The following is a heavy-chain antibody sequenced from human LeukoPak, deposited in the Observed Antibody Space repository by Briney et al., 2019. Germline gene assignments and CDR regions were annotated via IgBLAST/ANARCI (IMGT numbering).Heavy chain of an antibody. V-gene: IGHV3-23*01. CDR2: ISGGGDRT. CDR3: AKGTYGSGTYGSIDY. CDR1: GFTLSSYG. D-gene: IGHD3-10*01. Sequence: GGSLRLSCAASGFTLSSYGMSWVRQAPGKGLEWVSTISGGGDRTYFADSVKGRFIISRDKSKNTLYLQMNSLRAEDTAVYYCAKGTYGSGTYGSIDYWGQGTLSPSPQ. J-gene: IGHJ4*02.